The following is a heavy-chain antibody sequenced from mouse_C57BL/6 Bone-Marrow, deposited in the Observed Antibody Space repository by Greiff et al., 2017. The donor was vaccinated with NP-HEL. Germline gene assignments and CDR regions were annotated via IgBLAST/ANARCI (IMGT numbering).Heavy chain of an antibody. V-gene: IGHV1-53*01. CDR3: AREDYGSSYPWYFDV. CDR1: GYTFTSYW. J-gene: IGHJ1*03. Sequence: QVQLQQPGTELVKPGASVKLSCKASGYTFTSYWMHWVKQRPGQGLEWIGNINPSNGGTNYNEKFKSKATLTVDKSSSTAYMQLSSLTSEDSAVYYCAREDYGSSYPWYFDVWGTGTTVTVSS. CDR2: INPSNGGT. D-gene: IGHD1-1*01.